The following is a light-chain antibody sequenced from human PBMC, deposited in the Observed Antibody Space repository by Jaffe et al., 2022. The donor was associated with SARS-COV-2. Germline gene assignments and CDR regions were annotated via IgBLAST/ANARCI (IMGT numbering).Light chain of an antibody. V-gene: IGLV3-10*01. J-gene: IGLJ3*02. CDR3: YSTDSSGDHRV. CDR1: ALPRKY. CDR2: EDK. Sequence: SYELTQPPSVSVSPGQTARITCSGDALPRKYAYWYQQKSGQAPVLVIYEDKKRPSGIPERFSGSSSGTMATLTISGAQVEDEADYYCYSTDSSGDHRVFGGGTKVTVL.